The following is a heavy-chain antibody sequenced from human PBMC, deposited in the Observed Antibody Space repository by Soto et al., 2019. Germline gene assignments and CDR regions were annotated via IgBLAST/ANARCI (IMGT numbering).Heavy chain of an antibody. CDR3: AXERRYCSGGTCSDGLDV. CDR2: IFDSEST. Sequence: SETLSLTCVVSRASVNSGGYSWSWIRQPPGKALEWIGYIFDSESTYYNPSLKSRVTISVQRSKNQFSLTLDSVTAADTAVYYCAXERRYCSGGTCSDGLDVWGQGITVTVSS. D-gene: IGHD2-15*01. CDR1: RASVNSGGYS. J-gene: IGHJ6*02. V-gene: IGHV4-30-2*01.